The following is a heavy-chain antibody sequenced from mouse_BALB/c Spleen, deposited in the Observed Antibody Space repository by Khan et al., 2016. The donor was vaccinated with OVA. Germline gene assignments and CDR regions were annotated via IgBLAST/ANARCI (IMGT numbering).Heavy chain of an antibody. CDR2: IAPVNGNT. CDR3: AQPSYVPRNCDV. D-gene: IGHD6-1*01. J-gene: IGHJ1*01. Sequence: EVQLQQSGAELVKPGASVKLSCTASGFNIKDTYMHWVKERPEQGLEWIGRIAPVNGNTKYDPKFQGKATITAETSSNTSYLQLSSLTSEDTAVFDCAQPSYVPRNCDVWGAGTTVTVSS. V-gene: IGHV14-3*02. CDR1: GFNIKDTY.